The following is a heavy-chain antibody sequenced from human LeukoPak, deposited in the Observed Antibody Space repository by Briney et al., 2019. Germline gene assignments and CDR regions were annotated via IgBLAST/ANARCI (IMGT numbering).Heavy chain of an antibody. V-gene: IGHV4-30-2*03. CDR3: ARGKGSSGYYYPLGY. J-gene: IGHJ4*02. CDR1: GGSISSGGYS. D-gene: IGHD3-22*01. Sequence: SQTLSLTCAVSGGSISSGGYSWSWIRQPPGKGLEWIGSIYHSGSTYYNPSLKSRVTISVDTSKNQFSLKLSSVTAADTAVYYCARGKGSSGYYYPLGYWGQGTLVTVSS. CDR2: IYHSGST.